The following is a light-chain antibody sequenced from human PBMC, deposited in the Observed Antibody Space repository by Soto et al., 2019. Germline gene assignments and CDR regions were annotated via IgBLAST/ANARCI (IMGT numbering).Light chain of an antibody. J-gene: IGLJ1*01. CDR3: SSYTSSSTLLYV. V-gene: IGLV2-14*01. Sequence: QCALTQPASVSGSPGQSITISCTGTSSDVGGYNYVSWYQQHPGKAPKLMIYDVSNRPSGVSNRFSGSKSGNTASLTISGLQAEDEADYYCSSYTSSSTLLYVFGTGTQVTVL. CDR1: SSDVGGYNY. CDR2: DVS.